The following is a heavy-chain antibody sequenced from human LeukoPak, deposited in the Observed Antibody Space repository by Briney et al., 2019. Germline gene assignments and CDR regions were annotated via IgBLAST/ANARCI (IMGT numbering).Heavy chain of an antibody. CDR3: ARGDLDSSGYYLIFDY. J-gene: IGHJ4*02. Sequence: GASVKVSCKASGYTFTSYGISWVRQAPGQGLEWMGWISAYNGNTNYAQKLQGRVTMTTDASTSTAYMELRSLRSDDTAVYYCARGDLDSSGYYLIFDYWGQGTLVTVSS. CDR1: GYTFTSYG. CDR2: ISAYNGNT. V-gene: IGHV1-18*01. D-gene: IGHD3-22*01.